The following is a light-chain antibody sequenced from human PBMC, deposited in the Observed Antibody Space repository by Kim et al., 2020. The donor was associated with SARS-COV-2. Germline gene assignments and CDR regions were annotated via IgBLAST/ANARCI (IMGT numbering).Light chain of an antibody. CDR3: HQRGGWPLT. V-gene: IGKV3-11*01. J-gene: IGKJ4*01. CDR2: DAS. Sequence: PGERATLSCRASQSVNTFLAWYQQRPGQAPRLLIYDASNRATGIPARFSGSGSGTDFTLTISTLEPEDFAVYYCHQRGGWPLTFGGGTKLEI. CDR1: QSVNTF.